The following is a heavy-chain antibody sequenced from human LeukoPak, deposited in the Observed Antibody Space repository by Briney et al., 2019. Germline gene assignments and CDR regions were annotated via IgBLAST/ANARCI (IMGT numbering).Heavy chain of an antibody. D-gene: IGHD3-22*01. J-gene: IGHJ4*02. CDR1: GFTFSSYA. CDR3: AKGSYYDSSGSFYFDY. CDR2: ISGSGGST. V-gene: IGHV3-23*01. Sequence: GGSLRLSCAASGFTFSSYAMSWVRQAPGKGLEWVSAISGSGGSTYYADSVKGRFTISRDNSKNTLYLQMKSLRAEDTAVYYCAKGSYYDSSGSFYFDYWGQGTLVTVSS.